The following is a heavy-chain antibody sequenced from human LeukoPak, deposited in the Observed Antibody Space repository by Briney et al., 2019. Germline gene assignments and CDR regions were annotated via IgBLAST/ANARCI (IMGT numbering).Heavy chain of an antibody. J-gene: IGHJ4*02. CDR2: ISWDGGST. CDR1: GFIFDHYT. CDR3: AKDGKNYFDY. Sequence: GGSLRLSCAAPGFIFDHYTMHWVRQAPGKGLEWVSLISWDGGSTYYADSVKGRFTISRDNSKNSLSLQMNSLRAEDTALYYCAKDGKNYFDYWGQGTLVTVSS. V-gene: IGHV3-43*01.